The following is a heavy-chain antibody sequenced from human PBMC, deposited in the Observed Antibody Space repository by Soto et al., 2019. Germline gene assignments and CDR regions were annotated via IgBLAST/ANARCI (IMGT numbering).Heavy chain of an antibody. J-gene: IGHJ5*02. Sequence: GASVKVSCKASGYTFTSYGISWVRQAPGQGLEWMGWISAYNGNTNYAQKLQGRVTMTTDTSTSTAYMELRSLRSDDTAVYYCASSITMVRGDRRWFDPWGQGTLVTVSS. V-gene: IGHV1-18*01. CDR2: ISAYNGNT. D-gene: IGHD3-10*01. CDR3: ASSITMVRGDRRWFDP. CDR1: GYTFTSYG.